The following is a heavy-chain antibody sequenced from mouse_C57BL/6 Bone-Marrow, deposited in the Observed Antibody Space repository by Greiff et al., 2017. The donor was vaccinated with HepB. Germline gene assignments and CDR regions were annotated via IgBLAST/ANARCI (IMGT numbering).Heavy chain of an antibody. J-gene: IGHJ1*03. V-gene: IGHV1-64*01. Sequence: QVQLKQPGAELVKPGASVKLSCKASGYTFTSYWMHWVKQRPGQGLEWIGMIHPNSGSTNYNEKFKSKATLTVDKSSSTAYMQLSSLTSEDSAVYYCARHGYYEDWYFDVWGTGTTVTVSS. CDR2: IHPNSGST. D-gene: IGHD2-3*01. CDR3: ARHGYYEDWYFDV. CDR1: GYTFTSYW.